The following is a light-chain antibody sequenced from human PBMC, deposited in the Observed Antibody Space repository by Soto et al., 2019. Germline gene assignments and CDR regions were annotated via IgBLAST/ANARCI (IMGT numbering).Light chain of an antibody. CDR1: QSVSSY. CDR3: QQRSNWPPIT. Sequence: IVLTQSRATLSLSPGERATLSCRASQSVSSYLAWYQQKPGQAPRLPIYDASNRATGIPARFSGSGSGTDFTLTISSLEPEDFAVYYCQQRSNWPPITFGQGTRLEI. CDR2: DAS. V-gene: IGKV3-11*01. J-gene: IGKJ5*01.